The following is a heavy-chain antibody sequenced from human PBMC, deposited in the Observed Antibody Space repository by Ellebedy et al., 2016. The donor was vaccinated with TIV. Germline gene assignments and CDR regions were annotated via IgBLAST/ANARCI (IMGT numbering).Heavy chain of an antibody. CDR3: ARASPLYASGWYYFDQ. J-gene: IGHJ4*02. CDR1: VDSVDTYY. Sequence: GSLRLSXTLSVDSVDTYYWTWIRQPPGEGLEWLGHIHDSGRTNYNPSVKSRVIISLDRSANQFSLTLKSLTTADTAVYYCARASPLYASGWYYFDQWGQGILVTVSS. D-gene: IGHD6-19*01. V-gene: IGHV4-59*02. CDR2: IHDSGRT.